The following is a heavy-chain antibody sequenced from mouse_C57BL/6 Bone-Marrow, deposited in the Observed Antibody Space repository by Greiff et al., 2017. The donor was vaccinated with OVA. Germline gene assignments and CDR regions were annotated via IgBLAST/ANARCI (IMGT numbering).Heavy chain of an antibody. D-gene: IGHD2-3*01. CDR3: TRDGYYVKGAMDY. V-gene: IGHV6-6*01. CDR2: IRNKANNHAT. CDR1: GFTFSDAW. J-gene: IGHJ4*01. Sequence: EVKLVESGGGLVQPGGSMKLSCAASGFTFSDAWMDWVRQSPEKGLEWVAEIRNKANNHATYYAESVKGRFTISRDDSKSSVYLQMNSLRAEDTGIYYCTRDGYYVKGAMDYWGQGTSVTVSS.